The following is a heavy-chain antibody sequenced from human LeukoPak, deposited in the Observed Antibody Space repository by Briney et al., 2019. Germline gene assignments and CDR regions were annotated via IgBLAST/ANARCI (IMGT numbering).Heavy chain of an antibody. CDR1: GDSVSSNTAA. V-gene: IGHV6-1*01. CDR3: ARDGWPAFDY. D-gene: IGHD2-15*01. J-gene: IGHJ4*02. CDR2: TFYRSKWYN. Sequence: SQTLSLTCVIAGDSVSSNTAAWNWIRQSPLRGLEWLGRTFYRSKWYNDYAGSVKSRITIGPDTSKNHFSVHLDSVTPEDTAMYYCARDGWPAFDYWGQGSLVTVSS.